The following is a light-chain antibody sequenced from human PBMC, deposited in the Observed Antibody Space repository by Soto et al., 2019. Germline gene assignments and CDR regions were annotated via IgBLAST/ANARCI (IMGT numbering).Light chain of an antibody. J-gene: IGKJ1*01. CDR1: QSVNSW. CDR3: QQFSSYSRT. V-gene: IGKV1-5*01. CDR2: SVS. Sequence: DIPMTQSPSTLSAYVGDRVTITCRASQSVNSWLAWYQQKPGRAPKLLIYSVSNLDSGVTSRFSGSGSGTEFNLTISSLQPDEFATYYSQQFSSYSRTFGQGTKLEMK.